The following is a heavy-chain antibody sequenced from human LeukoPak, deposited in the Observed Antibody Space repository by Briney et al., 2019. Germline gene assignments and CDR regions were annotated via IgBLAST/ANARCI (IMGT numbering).Heavy chain of an antibody. CDR2: ISAYNGNT. CDR1: GYTFTSYG. CDR3: ARDQDGGYCSGGSCADFDY. V-gene: IGHV1-18*01. J-gene: IGHJ4*02. D-gene: IGHD2-15*01. Sequence: ASVKVSCKASGYTFTSYGISWVRQAPGQGLEWMGWISAYNGNTNYAQKLQGRVTLTTDTSTSTAYMELRSLRSDDTAVYYCARDQDGGYCSGGSCADFDYWGQGTLVTVSS.